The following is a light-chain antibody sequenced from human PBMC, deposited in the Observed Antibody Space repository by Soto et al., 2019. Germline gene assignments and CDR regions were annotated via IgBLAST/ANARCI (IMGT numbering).Light chain of an antibody. CDR3: QSYDSSLSGSGV. CDR2: GNS. Sequence: QSVLTQPPSVSGAPGQRVTISCTGSSSNIGAGYYVHWYQQLPGTAPNLLIYGNSNRPSGVPDRFSGSKSGTSASLAITGLQAEDEADYYCQSYDSSLSGSGVFGTGTKVTVL. J-gene: IGLJ1*01. V-gene: IGLV1-40*01. CDR1: SSNIGAGYY.